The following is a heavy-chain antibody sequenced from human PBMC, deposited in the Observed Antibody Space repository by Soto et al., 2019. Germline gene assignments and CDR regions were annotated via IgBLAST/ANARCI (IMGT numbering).Heavy chain of an antibody. CDR3: ARDSRKCSGGSCYGDYYYYYGMDV. D-gene: IGHD2-15*01. J-gene: IGHJ6*02. Sequence: SVKVSCKASGGTFSSYAISCVLQAPVQWLEWMGGIIPIFGTANYAQKFQGRVTITADESTSTAYMELSSLRSEDTAVYYCARDSRKCSGGSCYGDYYYYYGMDVWGQGTTVTVSS. CDR1: GGTFSSYA. V-gene: IGHV1-69*13. CDR2: IIPIFGTA.